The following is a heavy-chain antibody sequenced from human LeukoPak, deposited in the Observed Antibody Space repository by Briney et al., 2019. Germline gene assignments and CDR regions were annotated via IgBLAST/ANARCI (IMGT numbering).Heavy chain of an antibody. V-gene: IGHV3-48*02. CDR1: GFTFSTYS. Sequence: GGSLRLSCAASGFTFSTYSMNWVRQAPGKGLEWVSYISRRSSDISYADSVKGRFTISRDNAKNSLYLQMNSLRDEDTAVYYCARDRNWGFDYWGQGTLLTASS. D-gene: IGHD7-27*01. J-gene: IGHJ4*02. CDR3: ARDRNWGFDY. CDR2: ISRRSSDI.